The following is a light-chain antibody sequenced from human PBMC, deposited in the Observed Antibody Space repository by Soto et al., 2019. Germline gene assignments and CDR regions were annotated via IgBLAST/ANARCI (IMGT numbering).Light chain of an antibody. CDR2: AAS. CDR3: QQTHSIPPT. CDR1: HIVDTS. V-gene: IGKV1-39*01. Sequence: DMQMTQSPSSLTASVGDRVTVTCRTSHIVDTSLNWYQQKPGKAPKLLIYAASSVQSGVPARLSGSGSATFFTLTIHNLQPDDFATYFCQQTHSIPPTFGPGTKVDIK. J-gene: IGKJ3*01.